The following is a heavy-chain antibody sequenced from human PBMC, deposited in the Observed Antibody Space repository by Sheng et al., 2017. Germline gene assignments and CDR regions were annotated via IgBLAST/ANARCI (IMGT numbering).Heavy chain of an antibody. CDR2: ISGSGGST. J-gene: IGHJ4*02. Sequence: EVQLVESGGGLVQPGGSLRLSCAASGFTFSSYAMSWVRQAPGKGLEWVSAISGSGGSTYYADSVKCRFTISRDNSKNTLYLQMNSLRAEDTAVYYCARRRDSSGYYSPNADYWGQGTLVTVSS. CDR3: ARRRDSSGYYSPNADY. D-gene: IGHD3-22*01. CDR1: GFTFSSYA. V-gene: IGHV3-23*04.